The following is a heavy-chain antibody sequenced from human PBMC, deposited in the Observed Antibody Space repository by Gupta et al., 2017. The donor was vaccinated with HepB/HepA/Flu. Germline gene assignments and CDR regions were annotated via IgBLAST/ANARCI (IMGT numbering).Heavy chain of an antibody. CDR1: GFTFSTSW. CDR2: INQDGSEK. CDR3: ARNKWELPY. V-gene: IGHV3-7*01. J-gene: IGHJ4*02. Sequence: EVQLVESGGGLVQPGGSLRLSCAASGFTFSTSWMTWVRQAPGKGLEWVANINQDGSEKYYVDSVKGRFTIFRDNAKNSVYLQMNSLRAEDTAVYYCARNKWELPYWGQGTLVTVSS. D-gene: IGHD1-26*01.